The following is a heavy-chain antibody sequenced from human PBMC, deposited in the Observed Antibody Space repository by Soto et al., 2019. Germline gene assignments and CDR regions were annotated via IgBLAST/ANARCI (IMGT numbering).Heavy chain of an antibody. CDR1: GFTFSSYW. V-gene: IGHV3-7*01. CDR2: INQDGNED. J-gene: IGHJ4*02. CDR3: ARTGDGHHDFLDY. Sequence: GGSLRLSCAASGFTFSSYWMNWVRQAPGKGLEWAANINQDGNEDNLLDSVKGRFTISRDNAKNSLFLQMNSLRVDDTAVYYCARTGDGHHDFLDYWGQGALVTVSS. D-gene: IGHD1-1*01.